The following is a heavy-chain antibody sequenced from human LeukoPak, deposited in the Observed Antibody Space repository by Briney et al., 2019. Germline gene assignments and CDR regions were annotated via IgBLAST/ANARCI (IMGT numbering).Heavy chain of an antibody. D-gene: IGHD2-2*01. CDR2: IYYSGST. CDR3: ASLDCSSTSCYPSSH. CDR1: GGSISSYY. V-gene: IGHV4-39*07. J-gene: IGHJ4*02. Sequence: SETLSLTCTVSGGSISSYYWGWIRQPPGKGLGWIGSIYYSGSTYYNPSLKSRVTISVDTSKNQFSLKLSSVTAADTAVYYCASLDCSSTSCYPSSHWGQGTLVTVSS.